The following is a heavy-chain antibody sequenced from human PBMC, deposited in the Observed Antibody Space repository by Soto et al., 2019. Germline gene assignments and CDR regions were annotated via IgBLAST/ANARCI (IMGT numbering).Heavy chain of an antibody. CDR3: AKAYFLWMSEQLYYFDY. CDR1: GFTFSNYA. D-gene: IGHD6-13*01. V-gene: IGHV3-23*01. Sequence: EVQLLDSGGGLVQPGGSLRLSCAASGFTFSNYAMTWVRQGPGKGLEWVSGISGSGGRSYYADSVKSLFTISRHKSNSTLYLQMNILRAVDTAVSYCAKAYFLWMSEQLYYFDYWGQGALGTVSS. CDR2: ISGSGGRS. J-gene: IGHJ4*02.